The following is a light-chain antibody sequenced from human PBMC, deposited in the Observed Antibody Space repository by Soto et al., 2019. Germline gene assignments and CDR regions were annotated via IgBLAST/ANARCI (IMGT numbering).Light chain of an antibody. V-gene: IGLV1-44*01. Sequence: QSVLTQPPSASGTPGQRVTISCSGSASNIGAFTVNWFQQLPGTAPKLLIYTTNQRPSGVPDRFSGSKSATSASLAISGLQSEDEADYYCATWDASLSAWVFGGGTKLTVL. CDR1: ASNIGAFT. J-gene: IGLJ3*02. CDR3: ATWDASLSAWV. CDR2: TTN.